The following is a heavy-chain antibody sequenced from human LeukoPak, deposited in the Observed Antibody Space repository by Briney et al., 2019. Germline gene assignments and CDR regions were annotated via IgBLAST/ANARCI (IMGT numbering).Heavy chain of an antibody. V-gene: IGHV1-2*02. D-gene: IGHD3-22*01. CDR3: ASEVSRPYYYDSSGSDAFDI. CDR1: GYTFTGYY. CDR2: INPNSGGT. J-gene: IGHJ3*02. Sequence: ASVKVSCKASGYTFTGYYMHWVRQAPGQGLEWMGWINPNSGGTNYAQKFQGRVTMTRDTSISTAYMELSRLRSDDTAVYYCASEVSRPYYYDSSGSDAFDIWGRGTMVTVSS.